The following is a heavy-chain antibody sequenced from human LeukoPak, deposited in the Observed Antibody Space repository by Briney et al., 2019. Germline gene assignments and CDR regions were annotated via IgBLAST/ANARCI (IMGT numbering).Heavy chain of an antibody. CDR2: SNPNTGGR. CDR1: GYTFTGYH. V-gene: IGHV1-2*02. Sequence: ASVNVSCKASGYTFTGYHMHWARHAPGQGIEWMGWSNPNTGGRIYAQKFHGRVTMTTDTSMSTAYMELRRLRFDDTAVFYCARSGGDAGLFDSWGQGTLVTVSS. D-gene: IGHD2-21*01. J-gene: IGHJ4*02. CDR3: ARSGGDAGLFDS.